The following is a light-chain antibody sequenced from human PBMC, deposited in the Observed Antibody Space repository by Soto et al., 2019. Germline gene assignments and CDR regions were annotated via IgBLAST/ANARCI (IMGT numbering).Light chain of an antibody. Sequence: ENVLRQSPATLSLSPGERATLSCRASQSVSTYLAWYQQKPGQAPRLLIYDTSKRAPNIPARFSGSGSGTDFTLTISSLEAEDFAVYYCHQRTSWPHTFGGGTKVEIK. CDR3: HQRTSWPHT. V-gene: IGKV3-11*01. CDR1: QSVSTY. J-gene: IGKJ4*01. CDR2: DTS.